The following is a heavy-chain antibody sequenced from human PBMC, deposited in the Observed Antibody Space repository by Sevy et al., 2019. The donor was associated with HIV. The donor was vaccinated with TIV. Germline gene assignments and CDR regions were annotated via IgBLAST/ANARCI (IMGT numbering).Heavy chain of an antibody. J-gene: IGHJ4*02. CDR2: ISGSGDNT. CDR3: AKDSGDDNYGLFDY. CDR1: GFTFSNYA. Sequence: GGSLRLSCGASGFTFSNYAMSWVRQAPGKWLEWVSSISGSGDNTYYADSVKGRFTVSRDNSKNTLYLQMNSLRAEDTAVYYCAKDSGDDNYGLFDYWGQGTLVTVSS. D-gene: IGHD5-18*01. V-gene: IGHV3-23*01.